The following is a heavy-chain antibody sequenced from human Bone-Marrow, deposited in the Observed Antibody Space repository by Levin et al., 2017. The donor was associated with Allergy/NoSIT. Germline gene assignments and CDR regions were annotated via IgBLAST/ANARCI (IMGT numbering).Heavy chain of an antibody. D-gene: IGHD6-19*01. Sequence: GGSLRLSCAASGFTFRTYAMTWVRQAPGKGLEWVSSVDNSGFNTFYSDSVRGRFTISRDNSKNTLYLQMNSLRVEDTALYYCRGLAVAGSDSWGRGTLVTVSS. J-gene: IGHJ4*02. CDR1: GFTFRTYA. V-gene: IGHV3-23*01. CDR3: RGLAVAGSDS. CDR2: VDNSGFNT.